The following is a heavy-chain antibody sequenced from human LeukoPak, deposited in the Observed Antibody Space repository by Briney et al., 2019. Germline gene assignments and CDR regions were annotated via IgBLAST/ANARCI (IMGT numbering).Heavy chain of an antibody. V-gene: IGHV1-3*01. D-gene: IGHD6-19*01. J-gene: IGHJ4*02. CDR3: ARDRYSSGWYNLDY. CDR1: GYTFTSYA. CDR2: INAGNGNT. Sequence: ASVTVSFTASGYTFTSYAMHWVRQAPGQRLEWMGWINAGNGNTKYSQKFQGRVTITRDTSASTAYMELSSLRSEDTAVYYCARDRYSSGWYNLDYWGQGTLVTVSS.